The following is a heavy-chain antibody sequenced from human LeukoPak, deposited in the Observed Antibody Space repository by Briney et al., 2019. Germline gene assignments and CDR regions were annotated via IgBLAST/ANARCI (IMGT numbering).Heavy chain of an antibody. CDR1: GFYFSGYS. CDR2: INSGSTYM. CDR3: ARVEATTGRNYHYYYMDV. D-gene: IGHD1-1*01. Sequence: GGSLRLSCGASGFYFSGYSMNWVRQAQGKGLEWVSSINSGSTYMYYADSVKGRFTISRDNAKNSLHLQMDSLRAEDTAAYFCARVEATTGRNYHYYYMDVWGKGTTVIVSS. J-gene: IGHJ6*03. V-gene: IGHV3-21*01.